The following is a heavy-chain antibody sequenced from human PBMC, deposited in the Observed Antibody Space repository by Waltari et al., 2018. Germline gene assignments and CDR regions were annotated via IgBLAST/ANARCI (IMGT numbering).Heavy chain of an antibody. CDR3: AREYDIAARPEYYYYMDV. J-gene: IGHJ6*03. V-gene: IGHV4-4*07. CDR2: IYTSGST. CDR1: GGSISSSY. Sequence: QVQLQESGPGLVKPSETLSLTCTVPGGSISSSYWSWIRQPAGQGLEWIGRIYTSGSTNYNPSLKSRVTMSVDTSKNQFSLKLSSVTAADTAVYYCAREYDIAARPEYYYYMDVWGKGTTVTISS. D-gene: IGHD6-6*01.